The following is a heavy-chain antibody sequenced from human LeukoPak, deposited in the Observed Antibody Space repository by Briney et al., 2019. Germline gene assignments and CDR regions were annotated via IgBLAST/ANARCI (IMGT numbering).Heavy chain of an antibody. CDR3: ARSSSGWYVYFQH. D-gene: IGHD6-19*01. Sequence: GGSLRLSCAASGFTVSSNYMSWVRQAPGKGLEWVSVIYSGGSTYYADSVKGRFTISRDNSKNTLYLQMNSLRAEDTAVYYCARSSSGWYVYFQHXXQGTLVTVSS. V-gene: IGHV3-66*01. J-gene: IGHJ1*01. CDR1: GFTVSSNY. CDR2: IYSGGST.